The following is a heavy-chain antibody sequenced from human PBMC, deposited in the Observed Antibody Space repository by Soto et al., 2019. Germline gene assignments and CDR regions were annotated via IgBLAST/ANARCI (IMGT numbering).Heavy chain of an antibody. CDR1: GGTFSSYA. D-gene: IGHD2-8*01. CDR2: IIPIFGTA. CDR3: ARGRDIVLMVYAIRDYYYGMEV. Sequence: ASVKVSCKASGGTFSSYAISWVRQAPGQGLEWMGGIIPIFGTANYAQKFQGRVTITADESTSTAYMELSSLRSEDTAVYYCARGRDIVLMVYAIRDYYYGMEVWGQGTTVTVSS. J-gene: IGHJ6*02. V-gene: IGHV1-69*13.